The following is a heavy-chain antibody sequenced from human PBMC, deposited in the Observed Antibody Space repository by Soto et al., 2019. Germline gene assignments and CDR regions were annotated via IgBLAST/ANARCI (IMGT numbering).Heavy chain of an antibody. D-gene: IGHD3-16*02. CDR3: AHLVITYGGVVADDAFDV. CDR2: IYWDDDR. J-gene: IGHJ3*01. V-gene: IGHV2-5*02. CDR1: WVSLTTKGGG. Sequence: QITFKEAGPRLLNPTETPTLTLTFSWVSLTTKGGGLGWIRQPPREALGVLAVIYWDDDRRYSPSLKTRLALSKDTSKNQVVLTMTNMDSVDTATYYCAHLVITYGGVVADDAFDVWGQGTTVTVSS.